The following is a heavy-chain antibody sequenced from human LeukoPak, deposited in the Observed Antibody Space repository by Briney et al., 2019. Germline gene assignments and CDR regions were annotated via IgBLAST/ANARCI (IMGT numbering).Heavy chain of an antibody. CDR2: IYYSGST. CDR1: GGSISSGDYY. CDR3: ARDQGSYYDILTGFRGNYFDY. D-gene: IGHD3-9*01. Sequence: SETLSLTCTVSGGSISSGDYYWRWIRQPPGKGLEWIGYIYYSGSTYYNPSLKSRVTISVDTSKNQFSLKLSSVTAADTAVYYCARDQGSYYDILTGFRGNYFDYWGQGTLVTVSS. J-gene: IGHJ4*02. V-gene: IGHV4-30-4*01.